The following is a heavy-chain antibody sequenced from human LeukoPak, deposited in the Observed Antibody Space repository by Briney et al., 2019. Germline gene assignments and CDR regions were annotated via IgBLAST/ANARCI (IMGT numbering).Heavy chain of an antibody. V-gene: IGHV4-39*01. CDR1: GGSISSSSYY. CDR3: ARTRLYMSSSGFFDY. CDR2: IYYSGST. J-gene: IGHJ4*02. D-gene: IGHD6-6*01. Sequence: PSETLSLTCTVSGGSISSSSYYWGWIRQPPGKGLEWIGSIYYSGSTYYNPSLKSRVTISVDTSKNQFSLKLSSVTAADTAVYYCARTRLYMSSSGFFDYWGRGTLVTVSS.